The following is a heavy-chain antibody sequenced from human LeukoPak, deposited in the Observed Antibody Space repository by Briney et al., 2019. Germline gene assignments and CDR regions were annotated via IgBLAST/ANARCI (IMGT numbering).Heavy chain of an antibody. D-gene: IGHD4-17*01. V-gene: IGHV3-33*08. CDR1: GFTFNNYA. CDR3: ARGLPLYDYGDYIPLGPFDY. J-gene: IGHJ4*02. CDR2: IWYDGSNK. Sequence: GGSLRLSCAASGFTFNNYAMNWVRQAPGKGLEWVAVIWYDGSNKYYADSVKGRFTISRDNSKNTLYLQMNSLRAEDTAVYYCARGLPLYDYGDYIPLGPFDYWGQGTLVTVSS.